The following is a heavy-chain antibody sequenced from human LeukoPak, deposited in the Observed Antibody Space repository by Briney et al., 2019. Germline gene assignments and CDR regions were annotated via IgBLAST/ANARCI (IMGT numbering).Heavy chain of an antibody. CDR3: AGDPSVAGTVPLGF. V-gene: IGHV1-69*13. Sequence: GASVKVSCKASGYTFTSYYMHWVRQAPGQGLEWMGGIIPIFGTANYAQKFQGRVTITADESTSTAYMELSSLRSEDTAVYYCAGDPSVAGTVPLGFWGQGTLVTVSS. D-gene: IGHD6-19*01. CDR2: IIPIFGTA. CDR1: GYTFTSYY. J-gene: IGHJ4*02.